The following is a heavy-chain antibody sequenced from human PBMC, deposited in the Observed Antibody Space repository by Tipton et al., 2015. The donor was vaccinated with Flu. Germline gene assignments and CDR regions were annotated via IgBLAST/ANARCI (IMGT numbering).Heavy chain of an antibody. D-gene: IGHD3-10*01. CDR2: ICHSGST. CDR3: ARGNLGEGPITMARDPYHYFGMDV. V-gene: IGHV4-34*01. Sequence: TLSLTCAVYSGSFSGYFWSWIRQPPGKGLEWIGNICHSGSTYDNPSLKSRVTISVDRSKNQFSLKMSSVTAADTAVYYCARGNLGEGPITMARDPYHYFGMDVWGQGTTVAVFS. J-gene: IGHJ6*02. CDR1: SGSFSGYF.